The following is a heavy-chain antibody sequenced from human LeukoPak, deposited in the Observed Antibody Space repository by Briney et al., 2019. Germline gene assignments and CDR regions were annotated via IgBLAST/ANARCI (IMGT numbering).Heavy chain of an antibody. CDR1: GYTFTAYY. CDR3: ARDAAQQATVVITNEPRGTPGAADY. Sequence: ASVKVSCKASGYTFTAYYMHWVRQAPGQGLEWMGWINPNSGDTNYAQKFQGRVTMTRDTFINTAYMELSGLTSDDTAVYYCARDAAQQATVVITNEPRGTPGAADYWGQGTLVTVSS. V-gene: IGHV1-2*02. J-gene: IGHJ4*02. D-gene: IGHD3-22*01. CDR2: INPNSGDT.